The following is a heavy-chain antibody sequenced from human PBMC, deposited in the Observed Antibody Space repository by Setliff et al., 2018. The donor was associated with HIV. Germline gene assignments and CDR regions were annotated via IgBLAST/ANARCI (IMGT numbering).Heavy chain of an antibody. V-gene: IGHV4-39*01. Sequence: PSETLSLTCTVSGGSISSTNYFWGWIRQPPGKGLEWIGTIYYHGSTYYNPSLKSRVTISIDTSKNQFSLHLTSVTAADTAVYYCVNPSGAMGDFDSWGQGTLVTVPQ. CDR3: VNPSGAMGDFDS. CDR1: GGSISSTNYF. D-gene: IGHD3-16*01. J-gene: IGHJ4*02. CDR2: IYYHGST.